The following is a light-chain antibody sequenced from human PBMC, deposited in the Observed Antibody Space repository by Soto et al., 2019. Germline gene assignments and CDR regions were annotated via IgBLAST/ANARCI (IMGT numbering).Light chain of an antibody. CDR1: SSDVGGYNY. V-gene: IGLV2-8*01. Sequence: QSVLTQPPSASGSPGQSVTISCTGTSSDVGGYNYVSWYQQHPGKAPKLMISEVSKRPSGVPDRFSGSKSGNTASLTVSGLQAEDEADYYCRSFAGNNNLVFVGGTKLTVL. J-gene: IGLJ2*01. CDR2: EVS. CDR3: RSFAGNNNLV.